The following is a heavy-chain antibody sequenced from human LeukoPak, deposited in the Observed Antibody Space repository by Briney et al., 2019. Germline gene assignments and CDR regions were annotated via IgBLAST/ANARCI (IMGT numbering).Heavy chain of an antibody. CDR3: AVGGDTTVYHY. D-gene: IGHD3-16*01. CDR1: GYTLTELS. V-gene: IGHV1-24*01. J-gene: IGHJ4*02. Sequence: EAAVTVSCKVSGYTLTELSMHWVRPAPGKGLAWVGGFDLEDGNTIYAEKFQGRVTMTEDTSTDTAYMELSSLRSEDTAVYYCAVGGDTTVYHYWGQGTLVTVSS. CDR2: FDLEDGNT.